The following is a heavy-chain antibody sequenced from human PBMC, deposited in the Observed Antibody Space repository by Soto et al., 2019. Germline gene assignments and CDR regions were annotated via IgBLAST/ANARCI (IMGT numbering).Heavy chain of an antibody. CDR1: GGSISSYY. J-gene: IGHJ3*02. CDR2: IYYSGST. Sequence: SETLSLTCTVSGGSISSYYCSWIRQPPGKGLEWIGYIYYSGSTNYNPSLKSRVTISVDTSKNQFSLKLSSVTAADTAVYYCAGDTPPDAFDIWGQGTMVTVSS. V-gene: IGHV4-59*01. CDR3: AGDTPPDAFDI.